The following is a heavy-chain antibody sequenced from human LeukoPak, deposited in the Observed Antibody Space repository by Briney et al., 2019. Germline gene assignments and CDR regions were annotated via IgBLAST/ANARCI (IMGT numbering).Heavy chain of an antibody. CDR1: GFTFSSYA. V-gene: IGHV3-23*01. D-gene: IGHD1-26*01. CDR3: AKDLRGAY. CDR2: ITSSGGST. Sequence: PGGSLRLSCAASGFTFSSYARSWVRQAPGKGLQWVSSITSSGGSTYYADSVKGRFTISRDNSKNTLYLQMNSLRAEDTAVFYCAKDLRGAYWGQGTLVTVSS. J-gene: IGHJ4*02.